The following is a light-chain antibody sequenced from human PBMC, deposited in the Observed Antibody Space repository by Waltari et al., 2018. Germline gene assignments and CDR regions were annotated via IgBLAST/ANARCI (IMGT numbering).Light chain of an antibody. Sequence: DIVMTLSPGSLAVSPGDRATINCRSSKNLLSRSNNKNYLACYQRRPGQPPKLLFYWSTTRESGVPGRFTGSGSRTDFTLTISSLQTEDVAVYYCQQDYSPPRTFGPGTKVEIK. J-gene: IGKJ3*01. CDR1: KNLLSRSNNKNY. CDR2: WST. V-gene: IGKV4-1*01. CDR3: QQDYSPPRT.